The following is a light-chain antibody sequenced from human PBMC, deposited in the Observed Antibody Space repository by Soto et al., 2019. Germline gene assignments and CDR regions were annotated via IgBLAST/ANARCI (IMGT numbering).Light chain of an antibody. J-gene: IGLJ3*02. CDR3: SSYTSSSTRV. CDR1: SSDVGGYNY. CDR2: EVS. Sequence: QSALTQPASVSGSPGQSITISCTGTSSDVGGYNYVSWYQQHPGKAPKLMIYEVSNRPSGVSNRFYGSKSGNTASLTISGXXXXXXXXXXCSSYTSSSTRVFGGGTKVTVX. V-gene: IGLV2-14*01.